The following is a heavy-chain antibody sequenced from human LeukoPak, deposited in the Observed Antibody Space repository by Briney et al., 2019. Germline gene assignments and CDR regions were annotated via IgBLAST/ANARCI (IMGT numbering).Heavy chain of an antibody. CDR1: GGSISSYY. Sequence: PSETLSLTCTVSGGSISSYYWSWIRQPAGKGLEWIGRIYTSGSTNYNPSPKSRVTMSVDTSKNQFSLKLSSVTAADTAVYYCASTFDSYDQFDYWGQGTLVTVSS. CDR2: IYTSGST. CDR3: ASTFDSYDQFDY. V-gene: IGHV4-4*07. J-gene: IGHJ4*02. D-gene: IGHD5-18*01.